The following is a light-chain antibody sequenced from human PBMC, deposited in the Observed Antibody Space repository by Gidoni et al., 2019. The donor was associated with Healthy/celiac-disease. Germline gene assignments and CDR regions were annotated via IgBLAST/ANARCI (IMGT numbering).Light chain of an antibody. CDR3: QRRSNSLT. J-gene: IGKJ4*01. CDR2: DAS. Sequence: VFTKSPATLSFSPAERANLSCRASQSVSSYLAWYQQKPGQATRLLIYDASYLATGTSARFSGSGAGTDFPLTISSLEPEDFAVYYCQRRSNSLTFGGGTKVEIK. CDR1: QSVSSY. V-gene: IGKV3-11*01.